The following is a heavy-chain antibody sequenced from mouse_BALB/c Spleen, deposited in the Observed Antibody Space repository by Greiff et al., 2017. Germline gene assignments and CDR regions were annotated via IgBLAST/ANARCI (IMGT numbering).Heavy chain of an antibody. Sequence: QVQLQQSGAELARPGASVKLSCKASGYTFTDYYINWVKQRTGQGLEWIGEIYPGSGNTYYNEKFKGKATLTADKSSSTAYMQLSSLTSEDSAVYFCARRTGYYFDYWGQGTTLTVSS. J-gene: IGHJ2*01. CDR3: ARRTGYYFDY. CDR1: GYTFTDYY. V-gene: IGHV1-77*01. CDR2: IYPGSGNT. D-gene: IGHD4-1*01.